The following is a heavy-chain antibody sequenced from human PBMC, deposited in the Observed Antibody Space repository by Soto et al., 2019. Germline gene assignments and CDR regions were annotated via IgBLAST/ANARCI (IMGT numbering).Heavy chain of an antibody. J-gene: IGHJ5*02. CDR3: SRAGLDWFDP. V-gene: IGHV4-59*01. CDR1: GDSITDYN. CDR2: ISYTGTT. Sequence: SETLSLTCTVSGDSITDYNWSWIRQPPGEGLEWIGYISYTGTTSYSPSLRGRVAMSIDTSKNQFSLKMTSVTAADTAVYFCSRAGLDWFDPWGQGTLVTVSS.